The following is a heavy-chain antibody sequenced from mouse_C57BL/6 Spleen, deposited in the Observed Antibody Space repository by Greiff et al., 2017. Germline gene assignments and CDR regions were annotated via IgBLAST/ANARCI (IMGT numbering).Heavy chain of an antibody. V-gene: IGHV1-53*01. J-gene: IGHJ2*01. CDR2: INPSNGGT. D-gene: IGHD4-1*01. Sequence: QVQLQQPGTGLVKPGASVKLSCKASGYTFTSYWMHWVKQRPGQGLEWIGNINPSNGGTNYNEKFKSKATLTVDKSSSTAYMQLSSLTSEDSAVYYCARLDWDGDYFDYWGQGTTLTVSS. CDR3: ARLDWDGDYFDY. CDR1: GYTFTSYW.